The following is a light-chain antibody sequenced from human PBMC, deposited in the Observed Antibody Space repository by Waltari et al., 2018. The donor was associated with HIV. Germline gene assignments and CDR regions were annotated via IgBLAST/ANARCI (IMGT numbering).Light chain of an antibody. Sequence: QTALTQPAPVSGSPGQSITISCTGTSSDVGTYNLVSWYQQHPGKAPKLMIFEVSKPPSRVSNCFAGSKSSNTASLTISGLQAEDEADYYCCSYASSSTPVVFGGGTKLTVL. V-gene: IGLV2-23*02. CDR2: EVS. J-gene: IGLJ2*01. CDR1: SSDVGTYNL. CDR3: CSYASSSTPVV.